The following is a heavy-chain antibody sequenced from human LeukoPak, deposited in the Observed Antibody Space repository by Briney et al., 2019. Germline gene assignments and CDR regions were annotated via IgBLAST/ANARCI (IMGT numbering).Heavy chain of an antibody. CDR3: AREISRGFDI. CDR2: VSSNGAST. CDR1: GFTFSNYP. Sequence: GESLKISCAASGFTFSNYPMHWVRQAPGKGLESVSAVSSNGASTYYENSVKDRFIVSRDNSKNTLYLQLGSLRAEDTAVYYCAREISRGFDIWGQGTMVTVSS. J-gene: IGHJ3*02. D-gene: IGHD2/OR15-2a*01. V-gene: IGHV3-64*01.